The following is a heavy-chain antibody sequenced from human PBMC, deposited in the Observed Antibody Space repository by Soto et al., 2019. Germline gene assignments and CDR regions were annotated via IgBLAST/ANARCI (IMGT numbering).Heavy chain of an antibody. D-gene: IGHD6-13*01. CDR3: ARLLGRAASGTRWFDP. CDR2: INHSGST. Sequence: SATLALNCAVYGGSLSGYYRNWIRQRPGKGLEWIGEINHSGSTIYNPSLKSRVTISVDTSKNQFSLKLSSVTAADTAVYYCARLLGRAASGTRWFDPWGQGTMVTVSS. V-gene: IGHV4-34*01. CDR1: GGSLSGYY. J-gene: IGHJ5*02.